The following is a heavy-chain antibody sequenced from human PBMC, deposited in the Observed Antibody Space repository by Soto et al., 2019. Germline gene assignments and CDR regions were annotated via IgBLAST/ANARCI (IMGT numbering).Heavy chain of an antibody. CDR1: GFHFSSYA. CDR2: ISGSGGST. V-gene: IGHV3-23*01. Sequence: GGALRPFFAASGFHFSSYAMSRVRQAPGEGAEGVSAISGSGGSTYYADSVKGRLTISRDNAKNTLYLQMNSLRAEDTAVYYCAKDGFPLLGVVIKYNWLDVWGQGTTVTVSS. CDR3: AKDGFPLLGVVIKYNWLDV. D-gene: IGHD2-21*01. J-gene: IGHJ5*02.